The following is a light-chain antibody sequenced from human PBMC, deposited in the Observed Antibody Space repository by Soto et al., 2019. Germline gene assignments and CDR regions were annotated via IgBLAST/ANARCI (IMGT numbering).Light chain of an antibody. CDR2: HLS. V-gene: IGKV3-15*01. Sequence: EIVMTQSPATLSLSAGDSGNLSCRASQNIRTNLAWYQQRPGQAPSLLIYHLSITATGIPDRFSGGGSGTELFLTISSLQSEDFAVYHCQKYESWPRTCGQGTKVDIK. J-gene: IGKJ1*01. CDR1: QNIRTN. CDR3: QKYESWPRT.